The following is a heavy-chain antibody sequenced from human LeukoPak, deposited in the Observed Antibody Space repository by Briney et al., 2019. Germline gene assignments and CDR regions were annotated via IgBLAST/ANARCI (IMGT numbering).Heavy chain of an antibody. Sequence: SGESLSLSCAASGFSFSTYAMTWVRQAPGGGMEWVSTITGSGGSTYYADCVKGRFTISRDNSKNTLYVQMNSLRAEDTAVYYCAKGVGVYTNWFDPWGQGTMVTVSS. CDR2: ITGSGGST. D-gene: IGHD3-10*01. CDR1: GFSFSTYA. J-gene: IGHJ5*02. CDR3: AKGVGVYTNWFDP. V-gene: IGHV3-23*01.